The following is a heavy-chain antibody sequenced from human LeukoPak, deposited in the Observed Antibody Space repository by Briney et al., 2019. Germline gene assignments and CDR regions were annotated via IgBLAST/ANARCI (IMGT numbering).Heavy chain of an antibody. D-gene: IGHD2-15*01. V-gene: IGHV3-23*01. Sequence: GGSLRLSCAASGFTFSRYAMSWVRQAPGKGLEWVSSIGGSGGTTYYADSVQGRFTISRHNSKNTLYLQMNSLRAEDTAVYYCARSIVVVVAATPFDYWGQGTLVTVSS. CDR1: GFTFSRYA. J-gene: IGHJ4*02. CDR3: ARSIVVVVAATPFDY. CDR2: IGGSGGTT.